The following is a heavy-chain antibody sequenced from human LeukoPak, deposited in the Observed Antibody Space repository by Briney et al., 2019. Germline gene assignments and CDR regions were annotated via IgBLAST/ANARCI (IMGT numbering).Heavy chain of an antibody. CDR2: ISGSGGST. V-gene: IGHV3-23*01. Sequence: GGSLRLSCAASGFTFSSYAMSWVRQAPGKGLEWVSAISGSGGSTYYADSVKGRFTISRDNSKNTLYLQMNSLRAEDTAVYYCVNPPDLIGYCSGGSCYVDYWGQGTLVTVSS. CDR3: VNPPDLIGYCSGGSCYVDY. CDR1: GFTFSSYA. J-gene: IGHJ4*02. D-gene: IGHD2-15*01.